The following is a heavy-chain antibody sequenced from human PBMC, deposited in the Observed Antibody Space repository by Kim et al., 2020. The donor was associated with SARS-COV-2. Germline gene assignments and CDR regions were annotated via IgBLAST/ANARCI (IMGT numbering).Heavy chain of an antibody. J-gene: IGHJ3*02. CDR1: GYSFTSYW. Sequence: GESLKISCKGSGYSFTSYWISWVRQMPGKGLEWMGRIDPSDSYTNYSPSFQGHVTISADKSISTAYLQWSSLKAADTAMYYCARRIAVADSLGDAFDIWGQGTMLTVSS. CDR3: ARRIAVADSLGDAFDI. CDR2: IDPSDSYT. V-gene: IGHV5-10-1*01. D-gene: IGHD6-19*01.